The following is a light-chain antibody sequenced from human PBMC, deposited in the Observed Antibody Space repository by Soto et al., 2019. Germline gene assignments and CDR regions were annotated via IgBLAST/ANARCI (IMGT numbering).Light chain of an antibody. CDR3: QHSYTTPPWT. CDR1: QNILKY. J-gene: IGKJ1*01. CDR2: AAS. Sequence: DIQMTQSPSYVSASVGDRVTITCQASQNILKYLNWYQQKPGKAPNLLISAASNLQSGVPSRFSGSGSGTDFTLTTSSLQPEDFATYYCQHSYTTPPWTFGQGTKVDIK. V-gene: IGKV1-39*01.